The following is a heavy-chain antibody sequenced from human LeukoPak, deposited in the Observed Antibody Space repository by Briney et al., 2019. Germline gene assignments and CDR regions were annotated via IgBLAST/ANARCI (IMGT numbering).Heavy chain of an antibody. CDR3: AIAVRGSYYRRGMDV. Sequence: GRSLRLSCAASGFTFSSYGMHWVRQAPGKGLEWVAVISYDGSNKYYADSVKGRFTISRDNSKNTLYLQMNSLRAEDTAVYYCAIAVRGSYYRRGMDVWGQGTTVTVSS. V-gene: IGHV3-30*03. J-gene: IGHJ6*02. CDR1: GFTFSSYG. CDR2: ISYDGSNK. D-gene: IGHD1-26*01.